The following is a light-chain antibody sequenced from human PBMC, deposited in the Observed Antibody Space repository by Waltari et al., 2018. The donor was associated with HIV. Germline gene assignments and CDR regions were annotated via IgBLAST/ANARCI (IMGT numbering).Light chain of an antibody. V-gene: IGLV2-14*01. J-gene: IGLJ3*02. CDR3: SSYTSVNTRV. CDR2: EVT. Sequence: QSVLTQPASVSGSPGQSITISCTGSSSDIGNYNYVSWYQQHPGKAPKLLIYEVTNRPSWISNRFSGSKSGNTASLTISGLHLEDESDYYCSSYTSVNTRVFGGGTKLTVL. CDR1: SSDIGNYNY.